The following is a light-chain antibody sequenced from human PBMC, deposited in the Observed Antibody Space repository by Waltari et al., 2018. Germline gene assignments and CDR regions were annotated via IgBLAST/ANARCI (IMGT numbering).Light chain of an antibody. Sequence: DIHMTQSPSTLSSSVGDRVTITCRASQSISSWLAWYQQKPGKTPKLLIYKASILKTGVPSRFSGSGSETEFTLTISGLQPDDFATYYCQEYDSYWTFGQGTKVEIK. J-gene: IGKJ1*01. CDR1: QSISSW. V-gene: IGKV1-5*03. CDR3: QEYDSYWT. CDR2: KAS.